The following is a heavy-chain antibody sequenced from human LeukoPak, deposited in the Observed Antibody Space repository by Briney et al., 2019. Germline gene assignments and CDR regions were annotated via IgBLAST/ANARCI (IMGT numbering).Heavy chain of an antibody. D-gene: IGHD6-19*01. J-gene: IGHJ4*02. Sequence: GGSLRLSCAASGFTFSSYAMSWVRQAPGKGLEWVSAISGSGGSTYYAYSVKGRFTISGANSKNTLFLLRYSPRAEDTAVYYCPKDHPPAVAGHRNIDNWGQGTLVTVSS. CDR2: ISGSGGST. CDR1: GFTFSSYA. CDR3: PKDHPPAVAGHRNIDN. V-gene: IGHV3-23*01.